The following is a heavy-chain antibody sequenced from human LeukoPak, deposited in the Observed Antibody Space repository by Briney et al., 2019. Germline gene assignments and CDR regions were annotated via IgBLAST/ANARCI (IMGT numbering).Heavy chain of an antibody. CDR3: AKDHVPYYYGSGTYYAFDN. J-gene: IGHJ4*02. Sequence: PGGSLRLSCAASGFTFSSYAMSWVRQAPGKGLEYVSAISGGGGSTYYADSVKGRFTISRDNSKNTLYLQMNSLTAEDTAVYYCAKDHVPYYYGSGTYYAFDNWGQGTLVTVSS. V-gene: IGHV3-23*01. D-gene: IGHD3-10*01. CDR2: ISGGGGST. CDR1: GFTFSSYA.